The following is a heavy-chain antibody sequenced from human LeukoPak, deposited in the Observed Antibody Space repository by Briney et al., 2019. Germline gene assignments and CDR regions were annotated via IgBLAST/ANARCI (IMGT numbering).Heavy chain of an antibody. D-gene: IGHD3-3*01. CDR3: ARSFYYDFWSGYYSMTVGAFDI. V-gene: IGHV4-59*01. CDR2: IYYSGST. Sequence: KPSETLSLTCTVSGGSISSYYWSWIRQPPGKGLEWIGYIYYSGSTSYNPSLKSRVTISVDTSKNQFSLKLSSVTAADTAVYYCARSFYYDFWSGYYSMTVGAFDIWGQGTMVTVSS. J-gene: IGHJ3*02. CDR1: GGSISSYY.